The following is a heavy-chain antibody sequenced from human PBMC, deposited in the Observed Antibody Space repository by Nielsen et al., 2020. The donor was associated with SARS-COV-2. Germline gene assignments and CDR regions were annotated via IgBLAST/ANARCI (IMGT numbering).Heavy chain of an antibody. CDR3: ARLSNFWSGYNDY. Sequence: GESLKISCAASGFTFSSYGMHWVRQAPGKGLEWVAVISYDGSNKYYADSVKGRFTISRDNSKNTLFLQMDSLTADDTAVYYCARLSNFWSGYNDYWGQGTLVIVSS. CDR1: GFTFSSYG. D-gene: IGHD3-3*01. J-gene: IGHJ4*02. V-gene: IGHV3-30*03. CDR2: ISYDGSNK.